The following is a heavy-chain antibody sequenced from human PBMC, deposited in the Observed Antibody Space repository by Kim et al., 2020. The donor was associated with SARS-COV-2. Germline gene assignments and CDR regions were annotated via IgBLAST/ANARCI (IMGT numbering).Heavy chain of an antibody. D-gene: IGHD3-3*01. Sequence: GGSLRLSCATSGFTFSSYWMNWVRQAPGKGLEWVAIIKTDGSVKYYVDSVKGRFTISRDNAKNSLYLQMSSLRAEDTAMYYCATYDTTKGWLDPWGQGTLVTVSS. CDR2: IKTDGSVK. CDR3: ATYDTTKGWLDP. V-gene: IGHV3-7*03. CDR1: GFTFSSYW. J-gene: IGHJ5*02.